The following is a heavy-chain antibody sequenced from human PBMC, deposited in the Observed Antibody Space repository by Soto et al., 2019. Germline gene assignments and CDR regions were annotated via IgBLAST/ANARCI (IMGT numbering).Heavy chain of an antibody. CDR2: ISYDENNK. J-gene: IGHJ6*02. CDR1: GFIFSSYG. V-gene: IGHV3-30*03. CDR3: ARSTTSAPNYYYYALDV. D-gene: IGHD1-1*01. Sequence: QVQLVESGGGVVQPGRSLRLSCAASGFIFSSYGMHWVRQAPGKGLEWVAVISYDENNKQYADSVKGRFTISRNNSKNPLYLQMNTLKVADTAVYYCARSTTSAPNYYYYALDVWGQGTTVTVSS.